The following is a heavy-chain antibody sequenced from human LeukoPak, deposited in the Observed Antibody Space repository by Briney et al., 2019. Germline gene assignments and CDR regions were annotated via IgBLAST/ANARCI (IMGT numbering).Heavy chain of an antibody. J-gene: IGHJ4*02. D-gene: IGHD3-10*01. CDR3: ARDGRNYYGSGSTTGLFDY. CDR2: MSSSGSMT. V-gene: IGHV3-48*03. CDR1: GFSFSNYE. Sequence: GGSLRLSCAASGFSFSNYEMNWVRQTPGKGLEWVSYMSSSGSMTWYADSVKGRFTISRDNAKRSLYLQMNSLRVEDTAVYYCARDGRNYYGSGSTTGLFDYWGQGTLVTVSS.